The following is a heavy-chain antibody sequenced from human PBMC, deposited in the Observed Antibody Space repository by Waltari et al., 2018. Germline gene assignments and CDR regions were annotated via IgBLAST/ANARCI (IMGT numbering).Heavy chain of an antibody. J-gene: IGHJ4*02. CDR2: ISSGGTNM. D-gene: IGHD3-10*01. CDR1: GFTFSSYE. V-gene: IGHV3-48*03. Sequence: EVQLVESGGGLVQPGGSLRLSCAASGFTFSSYEMNWVRKAPGKGVEWVSYISSGGTNMFYAESVKGRFTISRDNAKNSLYLHMNSLRVEDTAVYYCARERSVTGKGNLDYWGQGTLVTVSS. CDR3: ARERSVTGKGNLDY.